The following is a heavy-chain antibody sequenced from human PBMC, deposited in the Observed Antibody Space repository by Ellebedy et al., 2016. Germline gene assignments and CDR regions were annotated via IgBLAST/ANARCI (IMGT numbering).Heavy chain of an antibody. CDR1: GYTFTSYG. CDR3: ARDRAVITYYYYGMDV. Sequence: ASVKVSCKASGYTFTSYGISWVRQAPGQGLEWMGWISAYNGNTNYAQKLQGRVTMTTDTSTSTAYMELRSLRSDDTAVYYCARDRAVITYYYYGMDVWGQGTTVTVSS. CDR2: ISAYNGNT. J-gene: IGHJ6*02. D-gene: IGHD3-16*01. V-gene: IGHV1-18*01.